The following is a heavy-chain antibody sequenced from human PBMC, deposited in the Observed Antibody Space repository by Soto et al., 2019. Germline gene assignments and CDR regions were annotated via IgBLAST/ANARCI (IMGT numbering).Heavy chain of an antibody. V-gene: IGHV5-51*01. CDR2: IYPGDSDT. CDR3: ARSAQYYYGSGRPRDYYGMDV. J-gene: IGHJ6*02. CDR1: GYSFTSYW. Sequence: GESLKISCKGSGYSFTSYWIGWVRQMPGKGLEWMGIIYPGDSDTRYSPSFQGQVTISADKSISTAYLQWSSLKASDTAMYYCARSAQYYYGSGRPRDYYGMDVWGQGTTVTVSS. D-gene: IGHD3-10*01.